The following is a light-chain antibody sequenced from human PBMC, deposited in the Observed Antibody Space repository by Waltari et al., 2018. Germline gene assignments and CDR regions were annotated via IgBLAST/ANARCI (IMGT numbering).Light chain of an antibody. Sequence: QSALTQPASVSGSPGQSVTIFCAGTSNDVGGYNSVSWYQEHPGQAPRVIIYDVSDRPSGVSDRFSGSKSGNTASLTISGLQAEDEADYSCSSQSSNDVVLFGGGTKLTVL. CDR3: SSQSSNDVVL. CDR2: DVS. CDR1: SNDVGGYNS. V-gene: IGLV2-14*01. J-gene: IGLJ2*01.